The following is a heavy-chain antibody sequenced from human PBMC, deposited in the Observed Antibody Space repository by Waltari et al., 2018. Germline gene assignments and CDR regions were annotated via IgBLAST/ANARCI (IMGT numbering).Heavy chain of an antibody. D-gene: IGHD3-9*01. J-gene: IGHJ4*02. Sequence: QVQLQESGPGLVKPSETLSLTCAVSGYSIRSGYYWGWIRQPPGKGLEWIGSIYHSGSTYYNPSLKSRVTISVDTSKNQFSLKLSSVTAADTAVYYCARNYYDILTGYYSYYFDHWGQGTLVTVSS. CDR2: IYHSGST. CDR1: GYSIRSGYY. V-gene: IGHV4-38-2*01. CDR3: ARNYYDILTGYYSYYFDH.